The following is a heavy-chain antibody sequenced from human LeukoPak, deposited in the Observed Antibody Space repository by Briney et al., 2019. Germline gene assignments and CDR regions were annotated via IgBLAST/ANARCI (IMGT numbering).Heavy chain of an antibody. J-gene: IGHJ4*02. CDR1: GFTFSSYA. CDR2: VSGSGGST. D-gene: IGHD4-11*01. Sequence: GGSLRLSCAASGFTFSSYAMNWVRQAPGKGLEWVSTVSGSGGSTYYAGSVKGRFTISRDNSKSTLYLQMNSLRAEDTAVYYCAKSGYSNFFDYWGQGTLVTVFS. V-gene: IGHV3-23*01. CDR3: AKSGYSNFFDY.